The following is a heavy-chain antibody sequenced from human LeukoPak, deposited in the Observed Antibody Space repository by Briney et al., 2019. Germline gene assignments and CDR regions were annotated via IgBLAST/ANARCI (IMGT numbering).Heavy chain of an antibody. V-gene: IGHV1-69*05. CDR3: AREYCSSTSCFGVNWFDP. J-gene: IGHJ5*02. CDR1: GGTFSSYA. Sequence: AASVKVSCKASGGTFSSYAISWVRQAPGQGLEWMGGIIPIFGTANYAQKFQGRVTITTDESTSTAYMELSSLRSEDTAVYYCAREYCSSTSCFGVNWFDPWGRGTLVTVSS. D-gene: IGHD2-2*01. CDR2: IIPIFGTA.